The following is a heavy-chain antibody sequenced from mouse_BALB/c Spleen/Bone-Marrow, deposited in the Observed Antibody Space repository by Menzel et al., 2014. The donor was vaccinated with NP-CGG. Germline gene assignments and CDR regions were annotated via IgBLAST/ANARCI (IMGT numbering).Heavy chain of an antibody. Sequence: VQLKQSGAELVRSGASVKLSCTASGFNIKDYYMHWVKQRPEQGLEWIGWIDPGNGDTEYAPKFQGKATMTADTSSNTAYLQLSSMTSEDTAVYYCNAEHGNYPSFDYGGQGTPLTVPS. CDR1: GFNIKDYY. CDR3: NAEHGNYPSFDY. J-gene: IGHJ2*01. V-gene: IGHV14-4*02. CDR2: IDPGNGDT.